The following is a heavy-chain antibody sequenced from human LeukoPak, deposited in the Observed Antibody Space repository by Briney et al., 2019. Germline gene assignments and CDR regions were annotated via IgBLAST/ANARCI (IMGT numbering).Heavy chain of an antibody. CDR1: GFTFSSYS. V-gene: IGHV3-30*03. J-gene: IGHJ4*02. D-gene: IGHD5-12*01. CDR3: AREFGHDRWYFDY. Sequence: GGSLRLSCAASGFTFSSYSIHWVRQAPGKGLEGVTVISADGRNQYYSDSVKGRFTISRDNSLNTLHLQMNSLRTGDTAVYYCAREFGHDRWYFDYWGQGALVTVSS. CDR2: ISADGRNQ.